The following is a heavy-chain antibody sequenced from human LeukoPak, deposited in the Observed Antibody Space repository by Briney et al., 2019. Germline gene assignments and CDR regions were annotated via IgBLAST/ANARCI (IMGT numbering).Heavy chain of an antibody. CDR3: AKDLYGDYVVTFDY. CDR1: GFTFSSYA. CDR2: ISGSGGST. Sequence: GGSLRLSCAASGFTFSSYAMSWVRQAPGKGLEWASAISGSGGSTYYADSVKGRFTISRDNSKNTLYLQMNSLRAEDTAVYYCAKDLYGDYVVTFDYWGQGTLVTVSS. J-gene: IGHJ4*02. D-gene: IGHD4-17*01. V-gene: IGHV3-23*01.